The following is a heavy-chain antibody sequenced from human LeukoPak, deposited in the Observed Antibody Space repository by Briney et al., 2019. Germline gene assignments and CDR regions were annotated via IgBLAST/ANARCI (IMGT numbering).Heavy chain of an antibody. CDR1: GFTFSSYG. V-gene: IGHV3-30*02. D-gene: IGHD3-10*01. J-gene: IGHJ4*02. CDR3: AKGGITMVRGVEIDY. Sequence: PGGSLRLSCAASGFTFSSYGMHWVRQAPGKGLEWVAFIRYDGSNKYYADSVKGRFTISGDNSKNTLYLQMNSLRAEDTAVYYCAKGGITMVRGVEIDYWGQGTLVTVSS. CDR2: IRYDGSNK.